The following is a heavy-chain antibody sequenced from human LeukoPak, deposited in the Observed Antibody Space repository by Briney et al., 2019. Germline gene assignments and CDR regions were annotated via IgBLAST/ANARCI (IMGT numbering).Heavy chain of an antibody. J-gene: IGHJ4*02. CDR2: INHSGSA. D-gene: IGHD2-15*01. V-gene: IGHV4-34*01. CDR3: ARGTVVAATDY. Sequence: SETLSLTCAVYGGSFSGYYWGWVRQPPGKGLEWVGEINHSGSANYNPSLKSRVTISVDTSNNQSSLKLSSVTAADTAVYYCARGTVVAATDYWGQGTLVTVSS. CDR1: GGSFSGYY.